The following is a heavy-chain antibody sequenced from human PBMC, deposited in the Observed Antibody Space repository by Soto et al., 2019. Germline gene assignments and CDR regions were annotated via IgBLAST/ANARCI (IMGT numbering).Heavy chain of an antibody. CDR1: GYTFTSYY. CDR3: ARELISQQLGGPFCYFDY. Sequence: ASVKVSCKASGYTFTSYYMHWVRQAPGQGLEWMGIINPSGGSTSYAQKFQGRVTMTRDTSTSTVYMELSSLRSEDTAVYYCARELISQQLGGPFCYFDYWGQGTLVTVSS. V-gene: IGHV1-46*03. D-gene: IGHD6-6*01. CDR2: INPSGGST. J-gene: IGHJ4*02.